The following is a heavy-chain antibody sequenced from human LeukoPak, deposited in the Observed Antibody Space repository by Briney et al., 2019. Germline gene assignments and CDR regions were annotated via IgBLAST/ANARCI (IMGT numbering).Heavy chain of an antibody. CDR3: ARDLAAAGHFDY. Sequence: GGSLRLSCAASGFTFSSYGMHWVRQAPGKGLEWVANMKQDGSEKYYVDSVKGRFTISRDNAKNSLYLQMNSLRAEDTAVYYCARDLAAAGHFDYWGQGTLVTVSS. CDR2: MKQDGSEK. CDR1: GFTFSSYG. D-gene: IGHD6-13*01. J-gene: IGHJ4*02. V-gene: IGHV3-7*03.